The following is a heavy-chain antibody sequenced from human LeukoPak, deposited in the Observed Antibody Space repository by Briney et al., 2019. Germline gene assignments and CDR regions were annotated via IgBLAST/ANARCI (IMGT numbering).Heavy chain of an antibody. Sequence: GRSLRLSCAASGFTFSSYAMHWVRQAPGKGLEGVAVISYDGSNKYYADSVKGRFTISRDNSKNTLYLQMNSLRAEDTAVYYCARDLERITMVRGLPGYRGQGTLVTVSS. CDR1: GFTFSSYA. CDR3: ARDLERITMVRGLPGY. D-gene: IGHD3-10*01. CDR2: ISYDGSNK. V-gene: IGHV3-30-3*01. J-gene: IGHJ4*02.